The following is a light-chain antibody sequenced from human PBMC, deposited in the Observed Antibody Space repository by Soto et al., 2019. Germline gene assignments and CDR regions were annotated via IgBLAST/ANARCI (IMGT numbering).Light chain of an antibody. CDR2: KSS. J-gene: IGKJ1*01. Sequence: DIQMTQSPSTLSASVGDSVTITCRASQIIYSWLAWYQQKPGNAPKLLIYKSSTVERGVPSRFSGSGSETEFTLTINRLQTDDFAAYYCLQYFDYYRTFGQGTKVEIK. V-gene: IGKV1-5*03. CDR1: QIIYSW. CDR3: LQYFDYYRT.